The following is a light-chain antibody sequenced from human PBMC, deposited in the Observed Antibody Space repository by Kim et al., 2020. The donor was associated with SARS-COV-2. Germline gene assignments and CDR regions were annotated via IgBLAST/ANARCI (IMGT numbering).Light chain of an antibody. V-gene: IGLV3-9*01. CDR3: QVWDSSTVV. CDR2: RDS. J-gene: IGLJ2*01. Sequence: SVALGQTARITCGGNNLGSKNVRLYQQKPGQAPVLVIYRDSNRPSGIPERFSGSNSGNTATLTISRAQAGDEADYYCQVWDSSTVVFGGGTQLTVL. CDR1: NLGSKN.